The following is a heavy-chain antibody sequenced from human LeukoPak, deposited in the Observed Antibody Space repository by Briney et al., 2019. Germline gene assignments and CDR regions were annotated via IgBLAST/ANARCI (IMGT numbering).Heavy chain of an antibody. CDR2: ISSSSSYI. V-gene: IGHV3-21*01. J-gene: IGHJ3*02. CDR1: GFTFSSYA. Sequence: GGSLRLSCAASGFTFSSYAMSWVRQAPGKGLEWVSSISSSSSYIYYADSVKGRFTISRDNAKNSLYLQMNSLRAEDTAVYYYARARGGSGDAFDIWGQGTMVTVSS. D-gene: IGHD6-19*01. CDR3: ARARGGSGDAFDI.